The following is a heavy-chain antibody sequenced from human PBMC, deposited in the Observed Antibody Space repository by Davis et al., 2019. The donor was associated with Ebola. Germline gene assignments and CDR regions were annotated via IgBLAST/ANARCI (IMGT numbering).Heavy chain of an antibody. Sequence: SVKVSCKASGGTFSSYAISWVRQAPGQGLEWMGGIIPIFGTANYAQKLQGRVTITADESTSTAYMELSSLRSEDTAVYYCARDADGYGDYGAFDIWGQGTMVTVSS. D-gene: IGHD4-17*01. CDR1: GGTFSSYA. V-gene: IGHV1-69*13. CDR3: ARDADGYGDYGAFDI. CDR2: IIPIFGTA. J-gene: IGHJ3*02.